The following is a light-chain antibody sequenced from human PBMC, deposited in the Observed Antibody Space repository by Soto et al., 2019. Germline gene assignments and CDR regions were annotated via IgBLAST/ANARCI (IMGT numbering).Light chain of an antibody. CDR1: QNILYSSNNNNY. Sequence: DIVMTQYPDSLAVSLGERATINCKSSQNILYSSNNNNYLAWYQQKPGQPPRLLIYWASTREFGVPDRFSGSGSGTAFTLTISSLQAEDVAVYYCHQFYSTPYTFGHGTKLEIK. J-gene: IGKJ2*01. CDR3: HQFYSTPYT. CDR2: WAS. V-gene: IGKV4-1*01.